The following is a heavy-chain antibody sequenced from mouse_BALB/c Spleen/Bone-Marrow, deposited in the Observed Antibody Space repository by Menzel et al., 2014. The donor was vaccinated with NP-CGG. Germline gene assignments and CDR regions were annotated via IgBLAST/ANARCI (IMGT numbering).Heavy chain of an antibody. CDR2: ILPGSGST. D-gene: IGHD1-1*02. CDR3: ASFYGRFAY. V-gene: IGHV1-9*01. CDR1: GYTFSSYW. J-gene: IGHJ3*01. Sequence: VQLQQSGAELMKPGASVKISCKATGYTFSSYWIEWVKQRPGHGLEWIGEILPGSGSTNYNEKFKGKATYTADTSSNTAYMQLSSLTSEDSAVYYCASFYGRFAYWGQGTLVTASS.